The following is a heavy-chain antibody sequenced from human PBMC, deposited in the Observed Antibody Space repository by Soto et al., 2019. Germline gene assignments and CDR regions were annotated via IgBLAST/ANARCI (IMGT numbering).Heavy chain of an antibody. CDR2: IFSNDEK. CDR1: GFSLSNARMG. Sequence: QVTLKESGPVLVKPTETLTLTCTVSGFSLSNARMGVSWIRQPPGKALEWLAHIFSNDEKSYSTSLKSRHTVSKDTSKSQVVLTMTSMGPVDTATYCCARIQGGGYYGSGSPYLDYWGQGTLVTVSS. D-gene: IGHD3-10*01. CDR3: ARIQGGGYYGSGSPYLDY. V-gene: IGHV2-26*01. J-gene: IGHJ4*02.